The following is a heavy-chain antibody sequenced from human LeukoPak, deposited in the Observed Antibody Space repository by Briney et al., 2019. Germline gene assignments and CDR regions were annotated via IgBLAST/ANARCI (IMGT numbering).Heavy chain of an antibody. CDR2: INHSGST. D-gene: IGHD2-2*02. J-gene: IGHJ4*02. V-gene: IGHV4-34*01. CDR3: ATRGVLYAY. Sequence: SETLSLTCAVYGGSFSGYYWSWIRQPPGKGLEWIGEINHSGSTNYNPSLKSRVTISVDTSKNQFSLKLSSVTAADTAVYYCATRGVLYAYWGQGTLVTVSS. CDR1: GGSFSGYY.